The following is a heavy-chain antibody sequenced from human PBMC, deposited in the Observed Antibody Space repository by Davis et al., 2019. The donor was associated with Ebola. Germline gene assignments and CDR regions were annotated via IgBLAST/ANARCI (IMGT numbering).Heavy chain of an antibody. J-gene: IGHJ4*02. CDR3: ARGRPYYYGSGSYYPY. D-gene: IGHD3-10*01. Sequence: AASVKVSCKASGYTFTSYGISWVRQAPGQGLEWMGWISAYNGNTNYAQKLQGRVTMTTDTSTSTAYMELRSLRSDDTAVYYCARGRPYYYGSGSYYPYWGQGTLVTVSS. CDR2: ISAYNGNT. V-gene: IGHV1-18*01. CDR1: GYTFTSYG.